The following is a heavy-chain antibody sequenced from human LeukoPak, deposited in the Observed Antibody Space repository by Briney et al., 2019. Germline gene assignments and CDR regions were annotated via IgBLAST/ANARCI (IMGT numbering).Heavy chain of an antibody. V-gene: IGHV1-2*02. CDR1: GYTFTSYG. Sequence: VSVKVSCKASGYTFTSYGISWVRQAPGQGLEWMGWINPNSGGTNYAQKFQGRVTMTRDTSISTAYMELSRLRSDDTAVYYCTRPLRFLEWLPATTDAFDIWGQGTMVTVSS. J-gene: IGHJ3*02. D-gene: IGHD3-3*01. CDR3: TRPLRFLEWLPATTDAFDI. CDR2: INPNSGGT.